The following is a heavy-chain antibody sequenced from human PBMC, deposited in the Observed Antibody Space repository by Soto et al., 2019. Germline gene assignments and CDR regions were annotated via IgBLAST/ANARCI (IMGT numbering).Heavy chain of an antibody. CDR3: ARLGFSGYAPFDY. V-gene: IGHV1-69*13. Sequence: GASVKVSCKASGGTFSSYAISWVRQAPGQGLEWMGGIIPIFGTANYAQKFQGRATITADESTSTAYMELSSLRSEDTAVYYCARLGFSGYAPFDYWGQGTLVTVSS. D-gene: IGHD5-12*01. CDR2: IIPIFGTA. J-gene: IGHJ4*02. CDR1: GGTFSSYA.